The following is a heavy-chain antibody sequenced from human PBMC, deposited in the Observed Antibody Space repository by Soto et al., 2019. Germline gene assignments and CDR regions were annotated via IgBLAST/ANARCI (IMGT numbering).Heavy chain of an antibody. CDR3: ARDEGGPDS. CDR1: GFTFSSYG. Sequence: QVQLVESGGGVVQPGRSLRLSCAASGFTFSSYGMHWVRQAPGKGLEWVAVIWYDGSNKYYADSVKGRFTISRDNSKNTLYLQKTSLRAEDTAVYYCARDEGGPDSWGQGTLVTVSS. D-gene: IGHD2-15*01. CDR2: IWYDGSNK. J-gene: IGHJ5*01. V-gene: IGHV3-33*01.